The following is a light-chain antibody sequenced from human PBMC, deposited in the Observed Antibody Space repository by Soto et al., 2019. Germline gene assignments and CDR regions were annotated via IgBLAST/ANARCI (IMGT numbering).Light chain of an antibody. Sequence: DIQVTQSPSSLSASVGDRVTITCRASQSITTFLNWYQQKPGNAPKLLIYAASSLQTGVPSRFSGSGSGTEFTLTITSLQPDDFATYYCQQYNSYSRTFGQGTKVDIK. J-gene: IGKJ1*01. CDR2: AAS. CDR1: QSITTF. CDR3: QQYNSYSRT. V-gene: IGKV1-5*01.